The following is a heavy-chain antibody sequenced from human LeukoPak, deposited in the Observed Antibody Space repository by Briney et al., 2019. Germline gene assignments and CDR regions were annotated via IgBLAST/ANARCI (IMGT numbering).Heavy chain of an antibody. V-gene: IGHV3-30-3*01. D-gene: IGHD4-23*01. J-gene: IGHJ6*03. Sequence: PGGSLRLSCAASGFTFSTYAMHWVRQAPGKGLEWVAVISHDGSNKYYADSVKGRFTISRDNSKNTLYLQMNSLRAEDTAVYYCAGTPTTVVRIMDVWGKGTTVTVSS. CDR1: GFTFSTYA. CDR2: ISHDGSNK. CDR3: AGTPTTVVRIMDV.